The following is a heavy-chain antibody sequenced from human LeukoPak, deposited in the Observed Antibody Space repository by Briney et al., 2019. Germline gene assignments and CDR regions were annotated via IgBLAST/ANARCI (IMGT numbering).Heavy chain of an antibody. J-gene: IGHJ4*02. CDR3: ARWSGIAARRYFDY. CDR2: IYYSGST. Sequence: RPSETLSLTCTVSGGSISSYYWSWIRQPPGKGLEWIGYIYYSGSTNYNPSLKSRVTISVDTSKNQFSLKLSSVTAADTAVYYCARWSGIAARRYFDYWGQGTLVTVSS. CDR1: GGSISSYY. V-gene: IGHV4-59*01. D-gene: IGHD6-6*01.